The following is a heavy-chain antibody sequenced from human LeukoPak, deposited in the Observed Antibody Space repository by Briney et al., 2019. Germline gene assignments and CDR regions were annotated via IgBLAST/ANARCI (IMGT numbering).Heavy chain of an antibody. D-gene: IGHD1-26*01. Sequence: GESLKISCKGSGYSFTSYWIGWVRQMPGKGLEWMGIIYPGDSDTRYSPSFQGQVTISADKSISIVYLQWSSLKASDTAMYYRARKDPSGSYSHYDYWGQGTLVTVSS. J-gene: IGHJ4*02. CDR3: ARKDPSGSYSHYDY. CDR2: IYPGDSDT. CDR1: GYSFTSYW. V-gene: IGHV5-51*01.